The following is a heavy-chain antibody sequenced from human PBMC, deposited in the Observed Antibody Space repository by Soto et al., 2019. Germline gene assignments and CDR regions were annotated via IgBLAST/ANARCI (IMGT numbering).Heavy chain of an antibody. V-gene: IGHV3-23*01. Sequence: GGSLRLSCAASGFRFCNYTMNTVPQAPGKGLEWVSVISGSGGSASYADSVQGRFTISRDNSNNTLYLQMNSLRAEDTAIYSCVREASGWYSRGSFDFWGRGTMVAVSS. D-gene: IGHD6-19*01. CDR3: VREASGWYSRGSFDF. J-gene: IGHJ3*01. CDR2: ISGSGGSA. CDR1: GFRFCNYT.